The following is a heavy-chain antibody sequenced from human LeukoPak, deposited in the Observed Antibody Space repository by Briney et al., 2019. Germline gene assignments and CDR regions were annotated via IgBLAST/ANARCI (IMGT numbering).Heavy chain of an antibody. Sequence: TGGSLRLSCVASGFTLTSYWMSWVRQAPGKGLEWVANINPDGSERYYVDSVKGRFTISRDNAKKSLYLQLNSLRAEDTAVYYCASLDSSGYFDYWGQGALVTVSS. CDR1: GFTLTSYW. CDR2: INPDGSER. J-gene: IGHJ4*02. D-gene: IGHD3-22*01. V-gene: IGHV3-7*01. CDR3: ASLDSSGYFDY.